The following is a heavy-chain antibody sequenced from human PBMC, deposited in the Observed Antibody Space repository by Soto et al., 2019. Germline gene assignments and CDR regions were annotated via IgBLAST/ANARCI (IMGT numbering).Heavy chain of an antibody. CDR3: ARRYAGNFDY. CDR1: GGSISSYY. Sequence: SETLSLTCTVFGGSISSYYWSWIRQPPGKGLEWIGYIYYSGSTNYNPSLKSRVTISVDTSKTQFSLKLSSVTAAVTAVYYCARRYAGNFDYRGQGTLVTVSS. V-gene: IGHV4-59*01. CDR2: IYYSGST. D-gene: IGHD2-8*01. J-gene: IGHJ4*02.